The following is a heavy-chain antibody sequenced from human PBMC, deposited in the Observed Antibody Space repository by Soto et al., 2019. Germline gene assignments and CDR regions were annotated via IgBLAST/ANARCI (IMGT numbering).Heavy chain of an antibody. V-gene: IGHV4-59*01. CDR3: ESSTSEFIGGAFDI. D-gene: IGHD2-2*01. J-gene: IGHJ3*02. CDR2: IYYSGST. CDR1: GGSISSYY. Sequence: PSETLSLTCTVSGGSISSYYWSWIRQPPGKGLEWIGYIYYSGSTNYNPSLKSRVTISVDTSKNQFSLKLSSVTAADTAVYYCESSTSEFIGGAFDIWGQGTMVTV.